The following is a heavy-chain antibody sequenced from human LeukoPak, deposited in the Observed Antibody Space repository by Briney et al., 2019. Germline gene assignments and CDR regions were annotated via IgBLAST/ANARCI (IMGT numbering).Heavy chain of an antibody. CDR2: IYYSGST. CDR1: GGSISSGGYS. Sequence: PSETLSLTCAVSGGSISSGGYSWSWIRQPPGKGLEWIGYIYYSGSTYYNPSLKSRVTISVDTSKNQFSLKLSSVTAADTAVYCCARGRYYYDSSGYAIDYWGQGTLVTVSS. CDR3: ARGRYYYDSSGYAIDY. J-gene: IGHJ4*02. V-gene: IGHV4-30-4*07. D-gene: IGHD3-22*01.